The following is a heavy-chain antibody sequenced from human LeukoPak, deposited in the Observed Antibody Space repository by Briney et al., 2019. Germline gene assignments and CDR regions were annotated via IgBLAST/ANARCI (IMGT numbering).Heavy chain of an antibody. CDR1: GFTFSSYA. CDR3: AKDHNVGSWWLFDY. D-gene: IGHD2-15*01. Sequence: GGSLRLSCAASGFTFSSYAMHWVRQAPGKGLEWVAVISYDGSNKYYADSVKGRFTISRDNSKSTLYLQMNSLGAEDTAVYYCAKDHNVGSWWLFDYWGQGTLVTVSS. CDR2: ISYDGSNK. J-gene: IGHJ4*02. V-gene: IGHV3-30-3*01.